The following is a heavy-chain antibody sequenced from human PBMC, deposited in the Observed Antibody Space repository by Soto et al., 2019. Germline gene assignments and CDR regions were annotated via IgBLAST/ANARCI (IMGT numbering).Heavy chain of an antibody. V-gene: IGHV4-34*01. CDR3: ARDKITGLSDY. Sequence: SETLSLTCAVYGGSFSGYYWTWIRQPPGTGLEWIGEINHSGSTNYNPSLKSRVTISVDTSKNQFSLKLTSVTAADTAVYYCARDKITGLSDYWGQGTLVTLSS. CDR1: GGSFSGYY. CDR2: INHSGST. D-gene: IGHD2-8*02. J-gene: IGHJ4*02.